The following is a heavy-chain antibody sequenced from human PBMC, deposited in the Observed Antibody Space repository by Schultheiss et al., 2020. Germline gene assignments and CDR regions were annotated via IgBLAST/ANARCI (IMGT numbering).Heavy chain of an antibody. Sequence: GGSLRLSCAASGFTFSSYAMSWVRQAPGKGLEWVSAIGTAGDTYYPGSVKGRFTISRENAKNSLYLQMNSLRAGDTAVYYCAKRGPSGCCTTGWFDPWGQGTLVTVSS. CDR2: IGTAGDT. J-gene: IGHJ5*02. CDR1: GFTFSSYA. V-gene: IGHV3-13*01. D-gene: IGHD6-19*01. CDR3: AKRGPSGCCTTGWFDP.